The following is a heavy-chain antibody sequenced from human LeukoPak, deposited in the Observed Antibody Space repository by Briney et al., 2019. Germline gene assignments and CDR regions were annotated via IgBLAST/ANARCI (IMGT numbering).Heavy chain of an antibody. CDR2: IKKDGGEK. V-gene: IGHV3-7*01. CDR1: GFTFSSRDW. Sequence: GGSLRLSCVASGFTFSSRDWMTWVRQAPGKGLERVANIKKDGGEKYYMESVKGRFTISRDNAKNSLYLQMNSLTVEDTAVYYCARDMGWQQFDQWGQGTLVTVSS. D-gene: IGHD5-24*01. J-gene: IGHJ4*02. CDR3: ARDMGWQQFDQ.